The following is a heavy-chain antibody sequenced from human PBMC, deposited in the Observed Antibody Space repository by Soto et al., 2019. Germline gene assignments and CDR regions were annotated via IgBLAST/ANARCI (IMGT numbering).Heavy chain of an antibody. Sequence: ASVKVSCKASGYTFTSYDINWVRQATGQGLEWMGWMNPNSGNTGYAQKFQGRVTMTRNTSISTAYMELSSLRSEDTAVYYCAMGAIVADTFDIWGQGTMVTVSS. V-gene: IGHV1-8*01. CDR3: AMGAIVADTFDI. J-gene: IGHJ3*02. CDR1: GYTFTSYD. D-gene: IGHD5-12*01. CDR2: MNPNSGNT.